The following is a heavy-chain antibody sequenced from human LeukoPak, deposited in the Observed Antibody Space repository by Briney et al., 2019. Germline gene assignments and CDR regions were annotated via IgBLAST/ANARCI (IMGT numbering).Heavy chain of an antibody. D-gene: IGHD4-17*01. CDR2: ISSSCSTI. CDR3: ARASYGDYSDY. CDR1: GFTFSSYS. Sequence: GGSLRLSCAASGFTFSSYSMNWVRQAPGKGLEWVSYISSSCSTIYYADSVKGRFTISRDNAKNSLYLQMNSLRAEDTAVYYCARASYGDYSDYWGQGTLVTVSS. V-gene: IGHV3-48*04. J-gene: IGHJ4*02.